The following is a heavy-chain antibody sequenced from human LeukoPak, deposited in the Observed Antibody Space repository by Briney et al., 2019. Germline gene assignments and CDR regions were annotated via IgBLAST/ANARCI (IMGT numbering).Heavy chain of an antibody. J-gene: IGHJ4*02. Sequence: GGSLRLSCAASGFTFSSYDMHWVRQATGKGLEFVSGISTTGDTYYQGSVKGRFSISRENAKNSLYLQMNSLRAGDTAVYYCARVGYNYGYDYWGQGTLVTVSS. CDR1: GFTFSSYD. V-gene: IGHV3-13*01. D-gene: IGHD5-18*01. CDR3: ARVGYNYGYDY. CDR2: ISTTGDT.